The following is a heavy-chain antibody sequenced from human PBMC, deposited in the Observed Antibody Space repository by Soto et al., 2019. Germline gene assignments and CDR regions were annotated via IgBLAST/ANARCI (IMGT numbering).Heavy chain of an antibody. J-gene: IGHJ5*02. CDR1: GYSFTDYY. Sequence: GASVKVSCKASGYSFTDYYMHWVRQAPGQGVEWMGWINTKTGGTNYAQNFQGRVTMTGDTSINTAYMELNRLRSDDTAVYYCARVGPTGWFDPWGQGTLVTVSS. CDR2: INTKTGGT. V-gene: IGHV1-2*02. CDR3: ARVGPTGWFDP.